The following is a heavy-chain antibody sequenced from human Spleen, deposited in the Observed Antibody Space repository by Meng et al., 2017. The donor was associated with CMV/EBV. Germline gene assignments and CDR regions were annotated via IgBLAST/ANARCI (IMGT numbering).Heavy chain of an antibody. CDR2: IYWNGDE. Sequence: TSGAGVGWIRQPPGEALEWLAHIYWNGDEGYSPSLKSKLTITKDTSRNQAVLRMTNMDPVDTATYYCAHSSRNYDFRSGYFYYFDYWGQGTLVTVSS. D-gene: IGHD3-3*01. J-gene: IGHJ4*02. CDR1: TSGAG. CDR3: AHSSRNYDFRSGYFYYFDY. V-gene: IGHV2-5*01.